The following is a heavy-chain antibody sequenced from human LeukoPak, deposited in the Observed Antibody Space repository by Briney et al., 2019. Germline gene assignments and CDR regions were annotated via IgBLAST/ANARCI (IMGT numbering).Heavy chain of an antibody. D-gene: IGHD3-22*01. J-gene: IGHJ4*02. CDR1: GFTFAIYA. CDR2: ISYDGNNK. V-gene: IGHV3-30-3*01. Sequence: PGGSLRLSRAASGFTFAIYAMHWVRQAPGKGLEWVAVISYDGNNKYYADSVKGRFTISRDNSKNTLYLQMNSLRAEDTAVYYCARDLVGGWDDSSGYYYGYFDYWGQGTLVTVSS. CDR3: ARDLVGGWDDSSGYYYGYFDY.